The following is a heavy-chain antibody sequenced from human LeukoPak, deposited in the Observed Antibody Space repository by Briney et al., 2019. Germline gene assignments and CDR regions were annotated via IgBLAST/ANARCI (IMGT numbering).Heavy chain of an antibody. CDR1: GFTFSSYA. V-gene: IGHV3-21*01. CDR3: ARLKMATFGAFDY. CDR2: ISSSSTYI. J-gene: IGHJ4*02. Sequence: PGGSLRLSCAASGFTFSSYAINWVRQAPGKGLEWVSSISSSSTYIFYADSVRGRFTISRDNAKNSLYLQMNSLRAEDTAVYYCARLKMATFGAFDYWGQGTLVTVSS. D-gene: IGHD5-24*01.